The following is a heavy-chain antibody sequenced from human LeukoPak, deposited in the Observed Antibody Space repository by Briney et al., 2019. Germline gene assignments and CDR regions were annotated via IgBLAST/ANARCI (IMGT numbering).Heavy chain of an antibody. Sequence: SETLSLTCTVSGGSISSYYWSWIRQPPGKGLEWIGYIYYSGSTNYNPSLKSRVTMSVDTSKNQFSLKLSSVTAADTAVYHCARDKDYFDSGGAFDIWGQGTMVTVSS. CDR2: IYYSGST. CDR3: ARDKDYFDSGGAFDI. V-gene: IGHV4-59*01. CDR1: GGSISSYY. D-gene: IGHD3-22*01. J-gene: IGHJ3*02.